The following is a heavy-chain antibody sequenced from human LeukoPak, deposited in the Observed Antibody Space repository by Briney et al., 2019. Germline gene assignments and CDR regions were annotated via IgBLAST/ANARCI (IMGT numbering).Heavy chain of an antibody. CDR2: INAGNGNT. CDR3: ARDLVTTVTTTRLGLHYYYGMDV. Sequence: ASVKVSCKASGYTFTSYAMHWVRQAPGQRLEWMGWINAGNGNTKYSQKFQGRVTITRDTSASTAYMELSSLGSEDTAVYYCARDLVTTVTTTRLGLHYYYGMDVWGQGTTVTVSS. CDR1: GYTFTSYA. D-gene: IGHD4-17*01. J-gene: IGHJ6*02. V-gene: IGHV1-3*01.